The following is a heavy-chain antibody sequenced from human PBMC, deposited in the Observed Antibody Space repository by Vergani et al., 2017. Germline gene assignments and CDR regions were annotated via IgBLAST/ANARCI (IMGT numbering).Heavy chain of an antibody. V-gene: IGHV4-34*01. J-gene: IGHJ6*02. D-gene: IGHD1-1*01. CDR2: IYYSGST. CDR3: ARGFRKWNAHTPYDYGMDV. CDR1: GGSFSGYY. Sequence: QVQLQQWGAGLLKPSETLSLTCAVYGGSFSGYYWSWIRQPPGKGLEWIGYIYYSGSTNYNPSLKSRVTISVDTSKNQFSLKLSSVTAADTAVYYCARGFRKWNAHTPYDYGMDVWGQGTTVTVSS.